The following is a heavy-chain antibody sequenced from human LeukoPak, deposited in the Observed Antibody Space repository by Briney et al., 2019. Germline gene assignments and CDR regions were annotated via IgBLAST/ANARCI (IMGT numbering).Heavy chain of an antibody. CDR2: INHSGST. V-gene: IGHV4-59*01. CDR3: ARESGGAAALDY. D-gene: IGHD6-13*01. Sequence: SETLSLTCTVSGGSISSYYWSWIRQPPGKGLEWIAYINHSGSTNYNPSLKSRVTISIDTSKNQFSLKLSSVIAADTAVYYCARESGGAAALDYWGQGSLVTVSS. J-gene: IGHJ4*02. CDR1: GGSISSYY.